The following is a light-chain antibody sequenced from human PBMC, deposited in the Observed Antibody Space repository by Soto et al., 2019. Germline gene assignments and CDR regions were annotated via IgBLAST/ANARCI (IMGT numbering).Light chain of an antibody. CDR2: DAS. CDR1: QSVSSY. V-gene: IGKV3-11*01. CDR3: HQRSNWPPT. J-gene: IGKJ4*01. Sequence: EIVLTQSPATLSLSPGERATLSCRASQSVSSYLAWYQQRPGQAPRLLIYDASKRATGIPAKFSGSGSGTDFTLTISTLEPEDFAVYYCHQRSNWPPTFGGGTKVEIK.